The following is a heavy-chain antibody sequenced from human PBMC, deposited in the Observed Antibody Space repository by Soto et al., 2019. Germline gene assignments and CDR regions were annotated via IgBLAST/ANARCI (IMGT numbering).Heavy chain of an antibody. CDR1: GGTFSSYA. J-gene: IGHJ3*02. CDR2: IIPIFGTA. CDR3: ASQESMVRGNRVFDI. V-gene: IGHV1-69*13. Sequence: ASVKVSCKASGGTFSSYAISWVRQAPGQGLEWMGGIIPIFGTANYAQKFQGRVTITADESTSTAYMELSSLRSEDTAVYYCASQESMVRGNRVFDIWGQGTMVTVSS. D-gene: IGHD3-10*01.